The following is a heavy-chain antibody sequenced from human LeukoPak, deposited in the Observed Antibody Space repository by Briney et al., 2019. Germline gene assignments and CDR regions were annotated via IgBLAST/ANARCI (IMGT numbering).Heavy chain of an antibody. CDR1: GFTFSSYG. CDR2: IRYDGSNK. V-gene: IGHV3-30*02. D-gene: IGHD2-15*01. Sequence: GGSLRLPCAASGFTFSSYGMHWVRQAPGKGLEWVAFIRYDGSNKYFADSVKGRFAISRDSSKNTLYLQINSLRVEDTAVYYCARDSFYCRGGSCYSSKGIFEYWGQGTLVTVSS. J-gene: IGHJ4*02. CDR3: ARDSFYCRGGSCYSSKGIFEY.